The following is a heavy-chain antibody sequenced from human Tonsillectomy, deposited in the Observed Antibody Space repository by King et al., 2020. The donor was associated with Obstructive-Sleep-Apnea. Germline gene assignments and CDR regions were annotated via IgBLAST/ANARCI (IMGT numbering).Heavy chain of an antibody. CDR1: GDSISSSSYY. CDR2: IYYSVST. CDR3: ARFAYYYGSGSPGDY. D-gene: IGHD3-10*01. V-gene: IGHV4-39*01. Sequence: QLQESGPGLVKPSETLSLTCNVSGDSISSSSYYWGWIRQPPGKGLEWIGNIYYSVSTDYNPSLTSRVTIFVDTSRNQFSLKLSSVTAAETAGYHCARFAYYYGSGSPGDYWGQGALVTVSS. J-gene: IGHJ4*02.